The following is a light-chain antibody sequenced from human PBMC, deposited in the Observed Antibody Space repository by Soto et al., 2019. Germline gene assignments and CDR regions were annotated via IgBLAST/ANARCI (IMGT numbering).Light chain of an antibody. Sequence: DIQLTQSPSFLSASVGDRVTITCRASQDISDYLAWYQQRPGKAPKLLIYAASTLQSGVPSRFSGSGSGTEFTLTISSLQPEDCATYSCQQLNSYPLTVGGGTKVEIK. V-gene: IGKV1-9*01. CDR3: QQLNSYPLT. CDR2: AAS. CDR1: QDISDY. J-gene: IGKJ4*01.